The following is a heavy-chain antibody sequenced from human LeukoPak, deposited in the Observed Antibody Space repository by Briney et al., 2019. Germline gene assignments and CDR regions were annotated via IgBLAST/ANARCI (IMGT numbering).Heavy chain of an antibody. CDR3: ARADSSGLFDAFDI. CDR1: GGSISSGDYY. CDR2: INHSGST. Sequence: SETLSLTCTVSGGSISSGDYYWSWIRQPPGKGLEWIGEINHSGSTNYNPSLKSRVTISVDTSKNQFSLELSSVTAADTAVYYCARADSSGLFDAFDIWGQGTMVTVSS. V-gene: IGHV4-39*07. J-gene: IGHJ3*02. D-gene: IGHD3-22*01.